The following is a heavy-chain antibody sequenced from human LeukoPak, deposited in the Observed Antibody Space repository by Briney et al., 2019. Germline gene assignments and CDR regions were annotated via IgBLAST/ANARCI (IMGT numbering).Heavy chain of an antibody. CDR2: IYHSGST. CDR1: GGSISSGGYY. V-gene: IGHV4-30-2*01. D-gene: IGHD6-6*01. Sequence: PSETLSLTCTVSGGSISSGGYYWSWIRQPPGKGLEWIGYIYHSGSTYYNPSLKSRVTISVDRSKNQFSLKLSSVTAADAAVYYCARCGSSSAGVDYWGQGTLVTVSS. J-gene: IGHJ4*02. CDR3: ARCGSSSAGVDY.